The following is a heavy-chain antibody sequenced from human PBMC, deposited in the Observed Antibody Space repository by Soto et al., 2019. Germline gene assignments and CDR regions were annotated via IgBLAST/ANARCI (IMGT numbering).Heavy chain of an antibody. Sequence: QVQLQESGPGLVKPSQTLSLTCTVSGGSISSGGYYWSWIRQHPGKGLEWIGYIYYSGSTYYNPSRKSRVTISVDTSKNQFSLKLSSVTAADTAVYYCARDSSDCSGGSCYDYYYYYGMDVWGQGTTVTVSS. CDR3: ARDSSDCSGGSCYDYYYYYGMDV. J-gene: IGHJ6*02. CDR2: IYYSGST. V-gene: IGHV4-31*03. D-gene: IGHD2-15*01. CDR1: GGSISSGGYY.